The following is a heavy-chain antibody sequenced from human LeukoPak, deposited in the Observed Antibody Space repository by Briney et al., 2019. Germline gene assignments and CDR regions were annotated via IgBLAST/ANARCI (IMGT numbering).Heavy chain of an antibody. V-gene: IGHV3-23*01. Sequence: GGSLRLSCAASGFTFSSYAMSWVCQAPGKGLEWVSTISGSGTSTYYADSVKGRFTISRDNSKNTLYLQMSSLRAEDTAVYYCTKRPVVVITTPYFDYWGQGTLVTVSS. D-gene: IGHD3-22*01. J-gene: IGHJ4*02. CDR2: ISGSGTST. CDR1: GFTFSSYA. CDR3: TKRPVVVITTPYFDY.